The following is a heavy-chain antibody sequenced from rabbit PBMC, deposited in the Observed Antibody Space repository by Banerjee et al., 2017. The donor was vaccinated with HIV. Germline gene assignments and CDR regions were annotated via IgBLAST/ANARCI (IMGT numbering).Heavy chain of an antibody. CDR2: ISTSSGTT. J-gene: IGHJ4*01. Sequence: QSLEESGGDLVKPGASLTLTCTASGFSFSSSLWICWVRQAPEKGLEWIACISTSSGTTYYASWAKGRFTISKTSSTTVTLQMTTLTAADTATYFCARGGSGGSTSFSLWGQGTLVTVS. D-gene: IGHD1-1*01. V-gene: IGHV1S40*01. CDR1: GFSFSSSLW. CDR3: ARGGSGGSTSFSL.